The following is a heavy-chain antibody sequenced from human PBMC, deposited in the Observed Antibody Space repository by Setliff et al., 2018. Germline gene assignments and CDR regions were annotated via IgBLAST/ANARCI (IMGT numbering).Heavy chain of an antibody. Sequence: ASVKVSCKTSGYTFINYGLSWMRQAPGQGLEWMGWMNPNSGNTGYAQKFQGRVTMTRNTSISTAYMELSSLRSEDTAVYYCARGAPGRYCSGGSCSYFDYWGQGILVTVSS. CDR3: ARGAPGRYCSGGSCSYFDY. D-gene: IGHD2-15*01. CDR1: GYTFINYG. CDR2: MNPNSGNT. V-gene: IGHV1-8*02. J-gene: IGHJ4*02.